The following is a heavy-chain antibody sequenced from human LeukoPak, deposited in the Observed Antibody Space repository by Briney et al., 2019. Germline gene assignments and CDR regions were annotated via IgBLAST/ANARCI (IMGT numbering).Heavy chain of an antibody. Sequence: SETLSLTGTVSGGSVSSGSYYWSWIRQPPGKGLEWIGYIYYSGSTNYNPSLKSRVTISVDTSKNQFSLKLSSVTAADTAVYYCARGVAVAGRIGDFDYWGQGTLVTVSS. CDR3: ARGVAVAGRIGDFDY. D-gene: IGHD6-19*01. V-gene: IGHV4-61*01. CDR1: GGSVSSGSYY. J-gene: IGHJ4*02. CDR2: IYYSGST.